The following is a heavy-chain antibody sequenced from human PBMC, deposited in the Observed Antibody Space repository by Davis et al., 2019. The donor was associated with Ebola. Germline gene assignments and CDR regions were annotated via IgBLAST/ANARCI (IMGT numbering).Heavy chain of an antibody. CDR3: ARRFESGFDYFDY. CDR1: GGSFGSGFW. Sequence: SETLSLTCDVSGGSFGSGFWWSWVRQTPGKGLEWIGEIRDSGTSNYNPSLKSRVTISVDKSKNQFSLRLTSVTAADTAVYYCARRFESGFDYFDYWGQGTLVTVSS. J-gene: IGHJ4*02. CDR2: IRDSGTS. V-gene: IGHV4-4*02. D-gene: IGHD3-22*01.